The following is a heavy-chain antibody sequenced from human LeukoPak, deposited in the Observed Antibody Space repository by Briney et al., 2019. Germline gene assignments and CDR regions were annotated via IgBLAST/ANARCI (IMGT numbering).Heavy chain of an antibody. V-gene: IGHV4-4*07. CDR2: IYSSGST. J-gene: IGHJ5*02. Sequence: PSETLSLTCTVSGVSISRYYWSWIRQPAGKGLEWIGRIYSSGSTTYNPSLKSRVTMSIDTSKNQFSLELSFVTAADTAVYYCARDSGTTGEVKFDPWGQGTLVTVSS. D-gene: IGHD3-10*01. CDR1: GVSISRYY. CDR3: ARDSGTTGEVKFDP.